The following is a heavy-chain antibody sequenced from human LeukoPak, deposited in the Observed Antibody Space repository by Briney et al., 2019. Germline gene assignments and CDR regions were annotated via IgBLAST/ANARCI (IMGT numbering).Heavy chain of an antibody. CDR1: GGSISSSSYY. D-gene: IGHD3-22*01. Sequence: PPETLSLTCTVSGGSISSSSYYWGWIRQPPGKGLEWIGNIYYSGSTYYSPSLKSRVTISVDTSKNQFSLKLSSVTAADTAVYYCARTYYYDSSGYWYYYYYMDVWGKGTTVTISS. V-gene: IGHV4-39*01. J-gene: IGHJ6*03. CDR3: ARTYYYDSSGYWYYYYYMDV. CDR2: IYYSGST.